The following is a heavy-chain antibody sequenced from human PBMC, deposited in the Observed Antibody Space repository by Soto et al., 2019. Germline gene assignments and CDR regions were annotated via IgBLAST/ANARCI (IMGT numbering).Heavy chain of an antibody. CDR1: GGTFNSFA. Sequence: QVQLVQSGAEVKKPGSSVKVSCKASGGTFNSFAISWVRQAPGQGLEWMGGIIPIFGTANYAQKFQGRVTXXAXEYXSTAYRELSSLRSEDTAVYYCARDPCISTTCYHDYWGQGTLVTVSS. CDR3: ARDPCISTTCYHDY. CDR2: IIPIFGTA. J-gene: IGHJ4*02. D-gene: IGHD2-2*01. V-gene: IGHV1-69*12.